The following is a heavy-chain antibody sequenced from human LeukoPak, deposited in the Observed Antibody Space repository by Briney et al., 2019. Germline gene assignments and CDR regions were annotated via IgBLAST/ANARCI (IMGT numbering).Heavy chain of an antibody. J-gene: IGHJ4*02. Sequence: GGTLRLSCAASGFTFSSYAMTWVRQAPGKGLEWVSTISSSGYSTYYADSVKGRFTISRDNSKNTLYLQLNSLRAEDTTVYYCAKTTYASNSSGWYNHFDYWGQGTLVTVSS. CDR2: ISSSGYST. CDR3: AKTTYASNSSGWYNHFDY. V-gene: IGHV3-23*01. D-gene: IGHD6-19*01. CDR1: GFTFSSYA.